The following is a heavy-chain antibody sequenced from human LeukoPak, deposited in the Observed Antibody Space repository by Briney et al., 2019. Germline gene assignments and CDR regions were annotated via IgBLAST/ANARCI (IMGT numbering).Heavy chain of an antibody. CDR1: GYTFTSYA. CDR3: ATTASYHDAFDI. CDR2: INAGNGNT. Sequence: ASVKVSCKASGYTFTSYAMHWVRQAPGQRLEWMGWINAGNGNTKYSQKLQGRVTITRDTSASTAYMELSSLRSEDTAVYYCATTASYHDAFDIWGQGTMVTVSS. J-gene: IGHJ3*02. V-gene: IGHV1-3*01. D-gene: IGHD1-26*01.